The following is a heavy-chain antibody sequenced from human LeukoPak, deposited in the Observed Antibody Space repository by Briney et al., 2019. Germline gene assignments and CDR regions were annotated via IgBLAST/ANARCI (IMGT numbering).Heavy chain of an antibody. CDR3: AIQKGTIFGDVSPLSKHSHH. CDR1: GYTFTSCF. CDR2: INPSGGST. V-gene: IGHV1-46*01. Sequence: ASVKVSCKASGYTFTSCFMHWVRQAPGQGLEWMGLINPSGGSTTYAQKFQGRVTMTRDTSTSTVHMELSSLRSEDTAVYYCAIQKGTIFGDVSPLSKHSHHWGQGTLVTVSS. D-gene: IGHD3-3*01. J-gene: IGHJ1*01.